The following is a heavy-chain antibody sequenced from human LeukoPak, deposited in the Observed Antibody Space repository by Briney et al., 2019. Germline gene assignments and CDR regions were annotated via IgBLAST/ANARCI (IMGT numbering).Heavy chain of an antibody. D-gene: IGHD1-1*01. Sequence: GASVKVSCKASGYTFTNYGISWVRQAPGQGLEWMGWISAYNGNTHYAQNLQGRATMTTDTSTSTAYMELKSLRSDDTAVYYCATQTGTTFYAFDIWGQGTMVTVSS. CDR2: ISAYNGNT. V-gene: IGHV1-18*01. CDR1: GYTFTNYG. CDR3: ATQTGTTFYAFDI. J-gene: IGHJ3*02.